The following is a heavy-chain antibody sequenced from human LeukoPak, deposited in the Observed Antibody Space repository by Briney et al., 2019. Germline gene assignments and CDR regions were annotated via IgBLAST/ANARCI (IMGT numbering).Heavy chain of an antibody. CDR3: ARDYGDPLGY. CDR2: INPNSGGT. J-gene: IGHJ4*02. V-gene: IGHV1-2*02. CDR1: GYAFTSYY. Sequence: ASVKVSCKASGYAFTSYYMHWVRQAPGQGLEWMGWINPNSGGTNYAQKFQGRVTMTRDTSTSTVYMELSSLRSEDTAVYYCARDYGDPLGYWGQGTLVTVSS. D-gene: IGHD4-17*01.